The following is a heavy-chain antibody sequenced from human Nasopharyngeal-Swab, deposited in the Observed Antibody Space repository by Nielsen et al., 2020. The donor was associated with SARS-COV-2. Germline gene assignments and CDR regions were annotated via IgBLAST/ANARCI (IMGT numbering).Heavy chain of an antibody. J-gene: IGHJ4*02. Sequence: WMRQAPGQRPEFMGWINAGKGNTIYSQRFQGRVRISRDTSANTVYMELNRLRSEDTAVYYCARVPAVAASRIDYWGQGTRVTVSS. CDR3: ARVPAVAASRIDY. D-gene: IGHD6-19*01. V-gene: IGHV1-3*01. CDR2: INAGKGNT.